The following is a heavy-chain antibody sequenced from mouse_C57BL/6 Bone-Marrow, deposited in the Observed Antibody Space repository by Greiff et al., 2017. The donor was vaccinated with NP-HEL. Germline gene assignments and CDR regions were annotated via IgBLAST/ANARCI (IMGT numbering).Heavy chain of an antibody. CDR3: TTVDYYAMDY. CDR2: IDPENGDT. CDR1: GFNIKDDY. V-gene: IGHV14-4*01. Sequence: VTLKVSGAELVRPGASVKLSCAASGFNIKDDYMHWVKQRPEQGLEWIGWIDPENGDTEYASKFQGKATITADTSSNTAYLQLSSLTSEDTAVYYCTTVDYYAMDYWGQGTSVTVSS. J-gene: IGHJ4*01.